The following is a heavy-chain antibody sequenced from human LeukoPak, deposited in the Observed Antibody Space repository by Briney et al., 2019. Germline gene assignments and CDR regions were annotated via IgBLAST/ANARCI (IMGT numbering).Heavy chain of an antibody. CDR1: GGSISSSSYY. CDR2: IYYSGST. Sequence: SETLSLTCTVSGGSISSSSYYWGWIRQPPGKGLEWIGSIYYSGSTFYNPSLKSRATISVDTSKNQFSLKLSSVTAADTAVYYCARLTIQLWLHDAFDIWGQGTMVTVSS. J-gene: IGHJ3*02. D-gene: IGHD5-18*01. CDR3: ARLTIQLWLHDAFDI. V-gene: IGHV4-39*01.